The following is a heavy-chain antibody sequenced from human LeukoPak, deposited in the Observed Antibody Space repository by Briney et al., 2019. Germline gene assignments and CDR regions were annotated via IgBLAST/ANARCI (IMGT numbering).Heavy chain of an antibody. CDR3: AKALSSRSGGSCYHDY. CDR1: GFTFSSYS. D-gene: IGHD2-15*01. V-gene: IGHV3-21*04. CDR2: ISSSSSYI. Sequence: PGGSLRLSCAASGFTFSSYSMNWVRQAPGKGLEWVSSISSSSSYIYYADSVKGRFTISRDNAKNSLYLQMNSLRAEDTALYYCAKALSSRSGGSCYHDYWGQGTLVTVSS. J-gene: IGHJ4*02.